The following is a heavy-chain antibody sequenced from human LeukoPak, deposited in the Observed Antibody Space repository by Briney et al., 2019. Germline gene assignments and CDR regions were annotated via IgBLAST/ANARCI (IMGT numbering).Heavy chain of an antibody. D-gene: IGHD4-17*01. CDR1: GDSVSSNSAA. V-gene: IGHV6-1*01. CDR3: ARGRSHYYGMDV. CDR2: TYYRSKWGT. Sequence: SQTLSLTCAISGDSVSSNSAAWNWIRQSPSRGLEWLGRTYYRSKWGTDYAVSVKSRITVSPDTSKNQFSLQLNSVTPEDTAVHYCARGRSHYYGMDVWGQGTTVTVSS. J-gene: IGHJ6*02.